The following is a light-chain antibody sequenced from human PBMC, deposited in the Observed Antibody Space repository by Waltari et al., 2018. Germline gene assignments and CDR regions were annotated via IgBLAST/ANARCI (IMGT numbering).Light chain of an antibody. V-gene: IGLV3-1*01. CDR1: ELGNKY. CDR2: RDN. CDR3: QAWDSNTFV. Sequence: SYELTQPPSVSVSPGQTANITCSGDELGNKYACWYQQKPGQSPILVIYRDNERPSGIPERFSGSNSGNTATLTISGTQAMDEADYFCQAWDSNTFVFGTGTKVTVL. J-gene: IGLJ1*01.